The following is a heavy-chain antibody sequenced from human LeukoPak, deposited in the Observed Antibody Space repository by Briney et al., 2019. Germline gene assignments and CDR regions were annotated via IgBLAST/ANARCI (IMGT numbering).Heavy chain of an antibody. J-gene: IGHJ4*02. D-gene: IGHD6-13*01. CDR2: IIPIFGTA. Sequence: SVKVSCKASGGTFSSYAISWVRQAPGQGLEWMGGIIPIFGTANYAQKFQGRVTITADESTSTAYMQLSSLRYEDTALYYCARDLMGIAYRGAFYYWGQGTLVTVSS. CDR1: GGTFSSYA. CDR3: ARDLMGIAYRGAFYY. V-gene: IGHV1-69*13.